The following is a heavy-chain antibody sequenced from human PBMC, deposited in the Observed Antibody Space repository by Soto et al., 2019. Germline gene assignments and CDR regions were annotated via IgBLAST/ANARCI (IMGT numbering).Heavy chain of an antibody. V-gene: IGHV1-69*13. D-gene: IGHD2-2*02. Sequence: SVKVSGKASGGTFSSYAISWVRQAPGQGLEWMGGIIPIFGTANYAQKFQGRVTITADETTSTAYMELSSLRSEDTAVYYCARGYCSSTSCYTPEWFDAWGQGTLVTVFS. CDR3: ARGYCSSTSCYTPEWFDA. CDR1: GGTFSSYA. J-gene: IGHJ5*02. CDR2: IIPIFGTA.